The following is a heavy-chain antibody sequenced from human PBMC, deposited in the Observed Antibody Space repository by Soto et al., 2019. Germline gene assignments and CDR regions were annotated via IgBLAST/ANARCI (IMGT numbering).Heavy chain of an antibody. CDR1: GGTFSSFA. D-gene: IGHD3-16*01. Sequence: QVQLVQSGAEVKKPGSSVKASCKASGGTFSSFAISWVRQAPGQGLEWMGGIIPIFGTTNYAQKCQGRVTITADESTSTAYMEVTTLRSEDTAVYYCARDRDHAYDYWGQGTLVTVSS. CDR2: IIPIFGTT. CDR3: ARDRDHAYDY. V-gene: IGHV1-69*01. J-gene: IGHJ4*02.